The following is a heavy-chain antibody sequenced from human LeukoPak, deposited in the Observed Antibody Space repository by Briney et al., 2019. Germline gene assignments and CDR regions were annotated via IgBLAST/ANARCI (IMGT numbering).Heavy chain of an antibody. D-gene: IGHD3-22*01. V-gene: IGHV1-8*01. CDR3: ASQYYYDSSGYSYGAFDI. Sequence: ASVKVSCKASGYTFTSYDINWVRQATGQGLEWMGWMNPNSGNTGYAQKFQGRVTMTRDTSISTAYMELSRLRSDDTAVYYCASQYYYDSSGYSYGAFDIWGQGTMVTVSS. J-gene: IGHJ3*02. CDR1: GYTFTSYD. CDR2: MNPNSGNT.